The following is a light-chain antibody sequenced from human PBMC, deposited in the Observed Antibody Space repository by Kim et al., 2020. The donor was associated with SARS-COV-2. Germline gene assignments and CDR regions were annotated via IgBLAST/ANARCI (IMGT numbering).Light chain of an antibody. CDR2: RDT. Sequence: SYELTQPLSVSVALGQTARLPCGGNNIGRENVHWYQQKPGQAPVLVIYRDTNRPSGIPERFSGSKSGNTATLTISRTQAGDEDNYYCQVWDASNNVLFGG. CDR3: QVWDASNNVL. CDR1: NIGREN. J-gene: IGLJ2*01. V-gene: IGLV3-9*01.